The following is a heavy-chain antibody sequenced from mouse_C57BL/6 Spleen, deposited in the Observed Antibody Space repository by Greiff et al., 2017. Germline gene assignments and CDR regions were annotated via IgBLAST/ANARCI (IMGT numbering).Heavy chain of an antibody. Sequence: EVQRVESGPVLVKPGASVKMSCKASGYTFTDYYMNWVKQSHGKSLEWIGVINPYNGGTSYNQKFKGKATLTVDKSSSTAYMELNSLTSEDSAVYYCARGTTVVEDYWGQGTTLTVSS. V-gene: IGHV1-19*01. D-gene: IGHD1-1*01. CDR3: ARGTTVVEDY. CDR1: GYTFTDYY. CDR2: INPYNGGT. J-gene: IGHJ2*01.